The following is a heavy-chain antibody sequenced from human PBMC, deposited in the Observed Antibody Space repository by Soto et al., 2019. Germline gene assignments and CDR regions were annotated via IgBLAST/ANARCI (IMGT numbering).Heavy chain of an antibody. V-gene: IGHV4-59*01. CDR2: ISHCGST. D-gene: IGHD2-8*01. J-gene: IGHJ3*01. Sequence: SETLSLTYSVCGGSISSYYLNWIRQPPGNGLEWIGYISHCGSTKDNRYLKSRLTRSVDPAKNQFSLELSSVTAADPEVYYCARDKAYCTNGVCPHDAFYLWGHGTMGT. CDR1: GGSISSYY. CDR3: ARDKAYCTNGVCPHDAFYL.